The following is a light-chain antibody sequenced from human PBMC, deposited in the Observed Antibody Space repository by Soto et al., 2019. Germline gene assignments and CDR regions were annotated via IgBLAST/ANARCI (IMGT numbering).Light chain of an antibody. CDR1: QGISSY. CDR3: QQLNKYPST. V-gene: IGKV1-9*01. J-gene: IGKJ4*01. Sequence: DIQMTQSPSTLSASVGDRVTITCRASQGISSYLGWYQQKPGKAPKLLIYGASTLQSGVPSRFSGSGSGTDFTLTISSLQPEDFATYYCQQLNKYPSTFGGGTKGDNK. CDR2: GAS.